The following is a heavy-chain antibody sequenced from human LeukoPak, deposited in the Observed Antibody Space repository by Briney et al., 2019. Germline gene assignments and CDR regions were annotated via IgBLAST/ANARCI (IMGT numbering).Heavy chain of an antibody. CDR3: ARDSYYGSGSAPEY. CDR1: GFTFSNYC. CDR2: IWNGGSNK. J-gene: IGHJ4*02. D-gene: IGHD3-10*01. Sequence: PGRSLRLSCAASGFTFSNYCMHWVRQAPGKGLEWVAVIWNGGSNKYYADSVKGRFTISRDNSKNTLYLQMNSLRAEDTAVYYCARDSYYGSGSAPEYWGQGTLVTDSS. V-gene: IGHV3-33*01.